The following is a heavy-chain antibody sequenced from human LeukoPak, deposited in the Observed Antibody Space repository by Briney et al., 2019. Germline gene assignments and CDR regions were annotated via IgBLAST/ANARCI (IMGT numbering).Heavy chain of an antibody. CDR2: IYYSGST. Sequence: TSETLSLTCTVSGGSISSSSYYWGWIRQPPGKGLEWIGSIYYSGSTYYNPSLKSRVTISVDTSKNQFSLKLSSVTAADTAVYYCAIAVGGFIAARGRAFDYWGQGTLVTVSS. CDR1: GGSISSSSYY. D-gene: IGHD6-6*01. J-gene: IGHJ4*02. CDR3: AIAVGGFIAARGRAFDY. V-gene: IGHV4-39*01.